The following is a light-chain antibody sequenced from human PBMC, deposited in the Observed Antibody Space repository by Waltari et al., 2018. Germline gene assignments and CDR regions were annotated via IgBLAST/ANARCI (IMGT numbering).Light chain of an antibody. Sequence: PVTSPLMIFYDVNQRPSGVPDRFSGSFDSSSTSASLTISGLKTEDEADYYCQSYDTNIRVFGGGTKLTVL. CDR2: DVN. V-gene: IGLV6-57*01. J-gene: IGLJ3*02. CDR3: QSYDTNIRV.